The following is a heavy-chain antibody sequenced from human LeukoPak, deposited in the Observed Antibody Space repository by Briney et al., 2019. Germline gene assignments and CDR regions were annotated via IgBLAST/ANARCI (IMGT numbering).Heavy chain of an antibody. Sequence: SQTLSLTCAVSGGSISSGDYSWSWIRQPPGKGLEWIGYSYYSGSTYYNPSLKSRVTISVDTSKNQFSLKLSSVTAADTAMFYCARTLTAYNDAFDIWGQGTMVTVSS. V-gene: IGHV4-30-4*01. D-gene: IGHD1-14*01. CDR1: GGSISSGDYS. J-gene: IGHJ3*02. CDR2: SYYSGST. CDR3: ARTLTAYNDAFDI.